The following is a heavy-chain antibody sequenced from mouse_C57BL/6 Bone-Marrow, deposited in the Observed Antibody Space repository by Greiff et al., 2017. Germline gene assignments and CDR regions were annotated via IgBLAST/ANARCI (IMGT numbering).Heavy chain of an antibody. J-gene: IGHJ4*01. CDR1: GYTFTSYW. CDR2: IDPSDSYT. CDR3: AIVYYSLYYYAMDY. D-gene: IGHD2-12*01. V-gene: IGHV1-69*01. Sequence: VQLQQPGAELVMPGASVKLSCKASGYTFTSYWMHWVKQRPGQGLEWIGEIDPSDSYTNYNQKFKGKSTLTVDKSSSTAYMQLSSLTSEDSAFYYCAIVYYSLYYYAMDYWGQGTSVTVSS.